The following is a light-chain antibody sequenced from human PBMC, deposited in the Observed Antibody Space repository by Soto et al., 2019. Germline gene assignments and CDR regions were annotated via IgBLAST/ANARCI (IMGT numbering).Light chain of an antibody. Sequence: EIVLTQSPATLSLSPGERATLSCRASQSVSSYLAWYQQKPGQAPRLLIYDASTRATGIPARFSGSGSGTDFTLTITSLEPEDVAVYYCQQRSNWPPTFGQGTKGEIK. V-gene: IGKV3-11*01. CDR2: DAS. CDR1: QSVSSY. CDR3: QQRSNWPPT. J-gene: IGKJ1*01.